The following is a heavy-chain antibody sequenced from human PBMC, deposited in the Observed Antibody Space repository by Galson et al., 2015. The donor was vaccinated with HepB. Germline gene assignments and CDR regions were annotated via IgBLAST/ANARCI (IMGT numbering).Heavy chain of an antibody. Sequence: SLRLSCAASGFTFSSYWLSWVRQAPGKGLEWVANIKQDGSEKYYVDSVKGRFTISRDNAKNSLYLQMNSLRAEDTAVYYCARDPNTIPGIAVASHFDYWGQGTLVTVSS. J-gene: IGHJ4*02. CDR3: ARDPNTIPGIAVASHFDY. CDR2: IKQDGSEK. CDR1: GFTFSSYW. V-gene: IGHV3-7*03. D-gene: IGHD6-19*01.